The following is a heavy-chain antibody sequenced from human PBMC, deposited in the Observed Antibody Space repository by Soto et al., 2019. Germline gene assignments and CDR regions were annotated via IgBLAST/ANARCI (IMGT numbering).Heavy chain of an antibody. CDR3: ARDPAVGSSFHWFDP. J-gene: IGHJ5*02. V-gene: IGHV1-69*13. Sequence: ASVKVSCKASGGTFSSYAISWVRQAPGQGLEWMGGIIPIFGTANYAQKFQGRVTITADESTSTAYMELSSLRSEDTAVYYCARDPAVGSSFHWFDPWGQGTLVTVSS. D-gene: IGHD6-6*01. CDR2: IIPIFGTA. CDR1: GGTFSSYA.